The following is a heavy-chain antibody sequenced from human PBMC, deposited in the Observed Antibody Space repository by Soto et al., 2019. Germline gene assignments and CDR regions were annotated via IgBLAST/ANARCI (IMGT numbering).Heavy chain of an antibody. J-gene: IGHJ3*02. D-gene: IGHD1-1*01. Sequence: ASVKVSCKASGYTFTGYYMHWVRQAPGQGLEWMGWINPNSGGTNYAQKFQGWVTMTRDTSISTAYMELSRLRSDDTAVYYCARDTGAHPGGAFDIWGQGTMVTVSS. CDR3: ARDTGAHPGGAFDI. CDR1: GYTFTGYY. V-gene: IGHV1-2*04. CDR2: INPNSGGT.